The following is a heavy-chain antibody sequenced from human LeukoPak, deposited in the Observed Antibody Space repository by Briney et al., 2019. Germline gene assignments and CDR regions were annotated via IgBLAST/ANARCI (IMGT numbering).Heavy chain of an antibody. CDR2: IRSKADNYAT. D-gene: IGHD6-19*01. V-gene: IGHV3-73*01. J-gene: IGHJ5*02. CDR3: ARVAGWHWFDP. Sequence: GGSLRLSCAASGFTFSDSGIHWVRQASGKGLEWVGHIRSKADNYATVYAASVKGRFAITRDDSENTAYLQMNSLKTEDTAVYYCARVAGWHWFDPWGQGTLVTVSS. CDR1: GFTFSDSG.